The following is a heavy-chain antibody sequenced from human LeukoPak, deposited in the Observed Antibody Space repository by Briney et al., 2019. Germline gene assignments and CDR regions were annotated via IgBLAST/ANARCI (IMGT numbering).Heavy chain of an antibody. J-gene: IGHJ1*01. CDR3: AKDKGIRMTTLLQH. CDR1: GFTFDDYA. CDR2: ISWNSGSI. D-gene: IGHD4-4*01. Sequence: GGSLRLSCAASGFTFDDYAMHWVRQAPGKGLEWVSGISWNSGSIGYADSVKGRFTISRDNAKNSLYLQMNSLGAEDTALYYCAKDKGIRMTTLLQHWGQGTLVTVSS. V-gene: IGHV3-9*01.